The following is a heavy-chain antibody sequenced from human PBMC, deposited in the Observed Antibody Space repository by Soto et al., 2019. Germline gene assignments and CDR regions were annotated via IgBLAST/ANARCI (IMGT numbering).Heavy chain of an antibody. CDR3: VKGGYNWDYGIAVD. Sequence: EVQLLESGGGSVQPGGSLRLSCVASGFSFSIHAMSWVRQAPGKGLEWVSAFTGSGDSTYYIDSVKGRFIISRDNSKNTLYLQMSSLRAEDTATYYCVKGGYNWDYGIAVDWGQGTLVTVSS. V-gene: IGHV3-23*01. D-gene: IGHD1-7*01. CDR1: GFSFSIHA. CDR2: FTGSGDST. J-gene: IGHJ4*02.